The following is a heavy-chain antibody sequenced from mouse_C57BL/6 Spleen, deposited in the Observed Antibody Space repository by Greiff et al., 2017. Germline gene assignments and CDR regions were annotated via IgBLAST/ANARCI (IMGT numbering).Heavy chain of an antibody. V-gene: IGHV1-80*01. CDR2: IYPGDGDT. J-gene: IGHJ1*03. CDR1: GYAFSSYW. CDR3: ARKEGDNSWYFDV. Sequence: QVQLQQSGAELVKPGASVKISCKASGYAFSSYWMNWVKQRPGKGLEWIGQIYPGDGDTNYNGKFKGKATLTADKSSSTAYMQLSSLTSEDSAVYFCARKEGDNSWYFDVWGTGTTVTVSS.